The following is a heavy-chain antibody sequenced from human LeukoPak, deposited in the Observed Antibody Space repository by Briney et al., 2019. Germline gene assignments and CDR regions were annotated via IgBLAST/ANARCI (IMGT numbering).Heavy chain of an antibody. V-gene: IGHV1-8*01. J-gene: IGHJ6*02. CDR3: ARDSYSSSWYKRDYYGMDV. CDR2: MNPNSGNT. Sequence: ASVKVSCKASGYTFTSYDINWVRQATGQGLEWMGWMNPNSGNTDYAQKFQGRVTMTRNTSISTAYMELSSLRAEDTAVYYCARDSYSSSWYKRDYYGMDVWGQGTTVTVSS. D-gene: IGHD6-13*01. CDR1: GYTFTSYD.